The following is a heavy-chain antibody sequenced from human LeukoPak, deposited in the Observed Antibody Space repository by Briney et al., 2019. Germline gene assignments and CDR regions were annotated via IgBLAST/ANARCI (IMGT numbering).Heavy chain of an antibody. CDR1: GVTFSSYG. CDR2: IRYDGSNK. J-gene: IGHJ4*02. Sequence: GGTLSLSSAVSGVTFSSYGIHWVRQAPGTGLEWVAFIRYDGSNKYYADSVKGRFTISRDNSKNTLYVQMNSLTAEDTAVYSCANDHYSGSGSYYYCGQGTLVTVSS. CDR3: ANDHYSGSGSYYY. V-gene: IGHV3-30*02. D-gene: IGHD3-10*01.